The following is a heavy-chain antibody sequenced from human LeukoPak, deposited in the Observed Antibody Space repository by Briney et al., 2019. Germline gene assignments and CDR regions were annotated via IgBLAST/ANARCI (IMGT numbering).Heavy chain of an antibody. J-gene: IGHJ6*02. CDR3: ASLYSDYDSPPGDYYYGMDV. V-gene: IGHV4-59*08. CDR2: IYYSGST. CDR1: GGSISSYY. Sequence: SETLSLTCTVSGGSISSYYWSWIPQPPGKGLEWIGYIYYSGSTNYNPSLKSRVTISVDTSKNQFSLTLSSVTAADTAVYYCASLYSDYDSPPGDYYYGMDVWGQGTTVTVSS. D-gene: IGHD5-12*01.